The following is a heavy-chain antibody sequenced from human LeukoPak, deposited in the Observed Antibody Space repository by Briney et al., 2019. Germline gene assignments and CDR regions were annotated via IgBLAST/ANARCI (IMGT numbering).Heavy chain of an antibody. J-gene: IGHJ4*02. D-gene: IGHD3-22*01. CDR2: ISSSSSYI. CDR1: GFTFSSYS. V-gene: IGHV3-21*01. Sequence: GGSLRLSCAASGFTFSSYSTNWVRQAPGKGLEWVSSISSSSSYIYYADSVKGRFTISRDNAKNSLYLQMNSLRAEDTAVYYCARDLGQTYYYDSSGSPWGFDYWGQGTLVTVSS. CDR3: ARDLGQTYYYDSSGSPWGFDY.